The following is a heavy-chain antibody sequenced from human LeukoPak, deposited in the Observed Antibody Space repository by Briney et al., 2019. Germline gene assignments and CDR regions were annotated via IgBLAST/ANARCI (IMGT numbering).Heavy chain of an antibody. CDR2: INHSGST. Sequence: PSETLSLTCAVYGGSFSGYYWSWIRQPPGKGLEWIGEINHSGSTNYNPSLKSRVTLSVDTSKNQFSLKLSSVTAADTAVYYCARGRQVGGVLVRSPQAHKRVPCYFDYWGQGTLVTVSS. V-gene: IGHV4-34*01. D-gene: IGHD4/OR15-4a*01. CDR1: GGSFSGYY. J-gene: IGHJ4*02. CDR3: ARGRQVGGVLVRSPQAHKRVPCYFDY.